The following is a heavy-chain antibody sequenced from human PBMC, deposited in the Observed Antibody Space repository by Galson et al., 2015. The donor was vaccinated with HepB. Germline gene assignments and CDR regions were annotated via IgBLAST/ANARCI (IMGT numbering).Heavy chain of an antibody. CDR1: GFTFDDYA. Sequence: SLRLSCAASGFTFDDYAMHWVRQAPGKGLEWVSGISRSSTNIGYADSVRGRFTISRDNAKNSLYLQMSSLRPEDTAFYYCAKGTTVSPLDAFHLWGQGTLVTVSS. CDR3: AKGTTVSPLDAFHL. J-gene: IGHJ3*01. CDR2: ISRSSTNI. D-gene: IGHD4-17*01. V-gene: IGHV3-9*01.